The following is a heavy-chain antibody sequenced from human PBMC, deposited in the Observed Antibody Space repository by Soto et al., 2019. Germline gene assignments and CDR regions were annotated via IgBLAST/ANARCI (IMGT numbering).Heavy chain of an antibody. Sequence: EVQLVESGGGLVKPGGPLDSPVQPLDSLSLTPGAGSARLQGRGWSGLALLKAKVMVPTDYAAPVKGRFTISRDDSKDTLYLQMNSLKTDDTAVYYCTTVLDYFTTCRVCWGQGTLVTVSS. V-gene: IGHV3-15*01. CDR1: DSLSLTPG. CDR3: TTVLDYFTTCRVC. CDR2: LKAKVMVPT. J-gene: IGHJ4*02. D-gene: IGHD1-1*01.